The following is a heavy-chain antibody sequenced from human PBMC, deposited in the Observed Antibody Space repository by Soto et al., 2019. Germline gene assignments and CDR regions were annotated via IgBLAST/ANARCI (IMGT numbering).Heavy chain of an antibody. D-gene: IGHD5-12*01. CDR1: GFTFSSYG. V-gene: IGHV3-30*18. CDR3: AKDPNSGYDLEGFDY. Sequence: QVQLVESGGGVVQPGRSLRLSCAASGFTFSSYGMHWVRQAPGKGLEWVAVISYDGSNKYYADSVKGRFTISRDNSKNTLYLQMNSLRAEDTAVYYCAKDPNSGYDLEGFDYWGQGTLVTVSS. CDR2: ISYDGSNK. J-gene: IGHJ4*02.